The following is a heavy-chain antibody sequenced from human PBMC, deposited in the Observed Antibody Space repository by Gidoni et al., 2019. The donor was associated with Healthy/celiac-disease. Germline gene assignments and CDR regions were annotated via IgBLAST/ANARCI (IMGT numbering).Heavy chain of an antibody. J-gene: IGHJ2*01. Sequence: QVQLQESGTGLVKPSETLSLTCTVSGGSISSYYWSWIRQPPGKGLEWIGYIYYSGSTNYNPSLKSRVTISVDTSKNQFSLKLSSVTAADTAVYYCARHEYYDSSGYYYFDFAYFDLWGRGTLVTVSS. D-gene: IGHD3-22*01. V-gene: IGHV4-59*08. CDR3: ARHEYYDSSGYYYFDFAYFDL. CDR2: IYYSGST. CDR1: GGSISSYY.